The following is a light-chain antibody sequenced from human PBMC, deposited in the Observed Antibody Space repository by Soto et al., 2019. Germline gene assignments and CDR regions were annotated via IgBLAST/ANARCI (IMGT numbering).Light chain of an antibody. CDR3: CSYAGSYTHYV. V-gene: IGLV2-11*01. CDR1: SSDVGGYNY. J-gene: IGLJ1*01. Sequence: QSALTQPRSVSGSPGQSITISCTGTSSDVGGYNYVSWYRQHPGKAPKLMIYDVSTRPSGVPDRFSGSKSGNTASLTISGLQAEDEADYYCCSYAGSYTHYVFGTGTKVTVL. CDR2: DVS.